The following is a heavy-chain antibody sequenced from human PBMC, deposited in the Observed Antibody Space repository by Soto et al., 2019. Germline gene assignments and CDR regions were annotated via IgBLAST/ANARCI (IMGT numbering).Heavy chain of an antibody. V-gene: IGHV3-11*01. J-gene: IGHJ6*02. CDR2: SSNRDRST. Sequence: QVQLVESGGGLVKPGGSLRLSCAASGFILSAYYMTWIRQAPGKGLEWLSCSSNRDRSTYYADSVKDRFVVSKDNAKNLVYLQMNSLRAEDTAVYFCARAWKIEKFGVISMSKGLDVWGQGTTVTVSS. CDR1: GFILSAYY. D-gene: IGHD3-3*01. CDR3: ARAWKIEKFGVISMSKGLDV.